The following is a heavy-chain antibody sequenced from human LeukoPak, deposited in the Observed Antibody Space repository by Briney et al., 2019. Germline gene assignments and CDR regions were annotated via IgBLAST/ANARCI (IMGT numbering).Heavy chain of an antibody. CDR1: EFIFSSYW. V-gene: IGHV3-7*05. Sequence: PGGSLRLSCAASEFIFSSYWMCWVRQAPGKGLEWVANIKQDGSEKYYVDSVKGRFTISRDNAKNSLYLQMNSLRAEDTAVYYCAREGSGYYTDYWGQGTLVTVSS. D-gene: IGHD3-22*01. CDR2: IKQDGSEK. J-gene: IGHJ4*02. CDR3: AREGSGYYTDY.